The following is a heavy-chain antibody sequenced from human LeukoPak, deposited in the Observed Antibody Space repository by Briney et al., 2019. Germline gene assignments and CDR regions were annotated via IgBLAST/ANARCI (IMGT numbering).Heavy chain of an antibody. D-gene: IGHD6-13*01. CDR2: ISYDGSNK. CDR1: GFTFSSYG. V-gene: IGHV3-30*18. J-gene: IGHJ4*02. CDR3: AKDRLVGSSWYEPLYFDY. Sequence: PGGSLRLSCAASGFTFSSYGMHWVRQAPGKGLEWVAVISYDGSNKYYADSVKGRFTISRDNSKNTLYLQMNSLRAEDTAVYYCAKDRLVGSSWYEPLYFDYWGQGTLVTVSS.